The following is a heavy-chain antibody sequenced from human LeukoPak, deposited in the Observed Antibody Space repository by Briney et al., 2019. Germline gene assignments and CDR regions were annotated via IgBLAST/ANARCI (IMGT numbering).Heavy chain of an antibody. CDR3: ARVVGVHFDY. CDR2: IKQDGSAK. CDR1: GFTFSSYS. V-gene: IGHV3-7*05. Sequence: GGSLRLSCAASGFTFSSYSMSWVRQAPGKGLEWVANIKQDGSAKYSVDSVKGRFIISRDNAKNSLYLQMNSLRAEDTAVYYCARVVGVHFDYWGQGTLVTVSS. D-gene: IGHD1-26*01. J-gene: IGHJ4*02.